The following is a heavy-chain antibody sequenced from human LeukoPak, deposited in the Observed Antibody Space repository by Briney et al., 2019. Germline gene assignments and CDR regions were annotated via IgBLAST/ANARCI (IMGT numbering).Heavy chain of an antibody. J-gene: IGHJ6*03. V-gene: IGHV4-38-2*01. CDR2: IYYSGST. Sequence: PGGSLRLSCAASGFTFSSYAMSWVRQPPGKGLEWIGSIYYSGSTYYNPSLKSRATISVDTSKNQFSLKLSSVTAADTAVYYCAKLWFGERPLYYYMDVWGKGTTVTVSS. CDR3: AKLWFGERPLYYYMDV. D-gene: IGHD3-10*01. CDR1: GFTFSSYA.